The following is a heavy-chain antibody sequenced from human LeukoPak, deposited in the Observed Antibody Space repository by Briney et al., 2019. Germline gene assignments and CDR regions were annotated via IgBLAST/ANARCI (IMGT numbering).Heavy chain of an antibody. J-gene: IGHJ3*02. CDR3: ARSYYDILTGYQVHAFDI. D-gene: IGHD3-9*01. CDR2: IYYSGTT. V-gene: IGHV4-61*05. CDR1: GGSISSSSYY. Sequence: SETLSLTCTVSGGSISSSSYYWGWIRQPPGKGLEWIGYIYYSGTTNYNPSLKSRVTISVDTSKNQFSLKLSSVTAADTAVYYCARSYYDILTGYQVHAFDIWGQGTMVTVSS.